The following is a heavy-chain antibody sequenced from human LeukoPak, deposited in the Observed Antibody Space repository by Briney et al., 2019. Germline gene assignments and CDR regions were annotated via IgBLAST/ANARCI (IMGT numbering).Heavy chain of an antibody. CDR2: IYYSGST. V-gene: IGHV4-59*01. CDR3: ATYSSGWPYYFDY. D-gene: IGHD6-19*01. J-gene: IGHJ4*02. Sequence: SETLSLTCTVSGGSISSYYWNWIRQPPGKGLEWIGYIYYSGSTNYNPSLKSRVTISVDTSKNQFSLKLSSVIAADTAVYYCATYSSGWPYYFDYWGQGTLVTVSS. CDR1: GGSISSYY.